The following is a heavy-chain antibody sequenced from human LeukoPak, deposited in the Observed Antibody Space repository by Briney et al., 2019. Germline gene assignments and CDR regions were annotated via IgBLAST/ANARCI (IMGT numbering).Heavy chain of an antibody. D-gene: IGHD2-2*02. Sequence: GGSLRLSCAASGFTFSSYDMHWVRQATGKGLEWVSAIGTAGDTYYPGSVKGRFTISRENAKNSLYLQMNSLRAGDTAVYYCARSPLGYCSSTSCYTVYFQHWGQGTLVTVSS. CDR2: IGTAGDT. CDR3: ARSPLGYCSSTSCYTVYFQH. CDR1: GFTFSSYD. V-gene: IGHV3-13*01. J-gene: IGHJ1*01.